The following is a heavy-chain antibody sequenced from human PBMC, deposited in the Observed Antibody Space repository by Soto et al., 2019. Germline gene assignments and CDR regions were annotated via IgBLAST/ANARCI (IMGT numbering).Heavy chain of an antibody. V-gene: IGHV3-33*01. D-gene: IGHD6-13*01. J-gene: IGHJ5*02. Sequence: QVQLVESGGGVVQPGRSLRLSCAASGFTFSSYGMHWVRQAPGKGLEWVAVIWYDGSNKYYADSVKGRFTISRDNSKTTLHLQMNSLRDEDTAVYYCARDPNSSSCDGFDYGANWFDPWGQGTLVTVSS. CDR1: GFTFSSYG. CDR3: ARDPNSSSCDGFDYGANWFDP. CDR2: IWYDGSNK.